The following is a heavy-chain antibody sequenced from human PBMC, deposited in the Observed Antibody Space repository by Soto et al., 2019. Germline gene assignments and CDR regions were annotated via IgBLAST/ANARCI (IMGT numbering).Heavy chain of an antibody. V-gene: IGHV3-74*01. D-gene: IGHD3-16*01. J-gene: IGHJ4*02. CDR3: KRDIGGWGEY. CDR1: GFTFSSYW. Sequence: PGGSLRLSCAASGFTFSSYWMHLVRQAPGKGLVWVSRTNEDGSIINYAGSVKGRFAISRDNAKDILYLEINSLRVEDRAVYYCKRDIGGWGEYGGQGALVTVSS. CDR2: TNEDGSII.